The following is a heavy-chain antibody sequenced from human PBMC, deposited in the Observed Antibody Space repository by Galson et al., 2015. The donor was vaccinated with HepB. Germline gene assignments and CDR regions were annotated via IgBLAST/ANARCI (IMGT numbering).Heavy chain of an antibody. D-gene: IGHD3-3*01. CDR2: IYYSGST. Sequence: TLSLTCTVSGGSISSGGYYWSWIRQHPGKGLEWIGYIYYSGSTYYNPSLKSRVTISVDTSKNQFSLKLSSVTAADTAVYYCARGAHNRVRFLEWFYPFDPWGQGTLVTVSS. J-gene: IGHJ5*02. V-gene: IGHV4-31*03. CDR1: GGSISSGGYY. CDR3: ARGAHNRVRFLEWFYPFDP.